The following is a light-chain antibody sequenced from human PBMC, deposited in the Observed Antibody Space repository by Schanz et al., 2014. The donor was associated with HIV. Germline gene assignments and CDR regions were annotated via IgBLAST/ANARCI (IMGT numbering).Light chain of an antibody. V-gene: IGLV1-40*01. CDR2: GST. CDR1: SSNIGAGYD. J-gene: IGLJ2*01. CDR3: GAWDSSLSGGL. Sequence: QSVLTQPPSVSGAPGQRVTISCTGSSSNIGAGYDVHWYQQLPGTAPKLLIYGSTNRPSGVPDRFSGSKSGTSASLAITGLQAEDEADYYCGAWDSSLSGGLFGGGTKLTVL.